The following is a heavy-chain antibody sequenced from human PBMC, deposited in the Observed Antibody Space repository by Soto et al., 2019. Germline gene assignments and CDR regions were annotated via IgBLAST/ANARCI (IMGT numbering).Heavy chain of an antibody. V-gene: IGHV4-61*01. CDR1: GGSVSSGSYY. CDR3: ARSRTMIVVVITAGAFDI. CDR2: IYYSEST. Sequence: SETLSLPCTVSGGSVSSGSYYWSWIRQPPGKGLEWIGYIYYSESTDYNPSLKSRVTRSVDTSKHQFSQELSSVTAADTAVYYCARSRTMIVVVITAGAFDICGRRTMVTV. D-gene: IGHD3-22*01. J-gene: IGHJ3*02.